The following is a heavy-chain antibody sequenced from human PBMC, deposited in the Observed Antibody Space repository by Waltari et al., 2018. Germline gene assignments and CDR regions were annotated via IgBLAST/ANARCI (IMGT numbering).Heavy chain of an antibody. CDR2: ISRSSSDI. CDR1: GFTFSSYS. J-gene: IGHJ4*02. CDR3: ARGVETAMDY. V-gene: IGHV3-21*01. D-gene: IGHD5-18*01. Sequence: EVQLVESGGGLVKPGVSLRLSCAASGFTFSSYSMNWVRQAPGKGLGWVSSISRSSSDIYYAEAVKGGFTISRDNAKNSLYLQMNSLRAEGTAVYYCARGVETAMDYWGQGTLVIVPS.